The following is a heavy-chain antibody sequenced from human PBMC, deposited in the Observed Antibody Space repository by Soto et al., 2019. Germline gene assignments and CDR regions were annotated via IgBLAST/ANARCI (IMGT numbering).Heavy chain of an antibody. V-gene: IGHV1-58*02. CDR1: GFTFTSSA. CDR2: IVVGSGNT. J-gene: IGHJ6*03. CDR3: AAGAHYDFRSGYPGPMDV. D-gene: IGHD3-3*01. Sequence: SVKVSCKASGFTFTSSAMQWVRQARGQRLEWIGWIVVGSGNTNYAQKFQERVTITRDMSTSTAYMELSSLRSEDTAVYYCAAGAHYDFRSGYPGPMDVWGKGTTVTVSS.